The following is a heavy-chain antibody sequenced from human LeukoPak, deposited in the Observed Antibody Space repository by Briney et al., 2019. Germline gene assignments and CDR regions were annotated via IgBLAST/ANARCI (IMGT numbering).Heavy chain of an antibody. CDR3: ARLFPSYDYVWGSYRINAFDI. CDR2: IYYSWST. CDR1: GGSISSYY. D-gene: IGHD3-16*02. V-gene: IGHV4-59*08. J-gene: IGHJ3*02. Sequence: SETLSLTCTVSGGSISSYYWSWIRQPPGKGLEWIGYIYYSWSTNYNPSLKSRVTISVDTSKNQFSLKLSSVTAADTAVYYCARLFPSYDYVWGSYRINAFDIWGQGTMVTVSS.